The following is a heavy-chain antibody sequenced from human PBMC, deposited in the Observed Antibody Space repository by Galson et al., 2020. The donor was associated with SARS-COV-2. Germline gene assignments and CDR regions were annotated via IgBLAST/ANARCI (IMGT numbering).Heavy chain of an antibody. CDR3: ARRPQWELLGAFDI. J-gene: IGHJ3*02. V-gene: IGHV3-53*01. Sequence: GESLKISCAASGFSVSSMYMSWVRQAPGKGLEWVSFTYSGGSTDYAYTVRGRFTISRDSSKNTVSLQMNGLRVEDTGIYYCARRPQWELLGAFDIWGQGTMVTVS. D-gene: IGHD1-26*01. CDR1: GFSVSSMY. CDR2: TYSGGST.